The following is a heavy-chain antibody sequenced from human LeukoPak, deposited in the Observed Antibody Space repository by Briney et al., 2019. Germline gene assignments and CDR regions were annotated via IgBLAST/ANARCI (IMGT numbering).Heavy chain of an antibody. J-gene: IGHJ4*02. D-gene: IGHD6-6*01. CDR3: ARDLEDSSSDY. Sequence: GGSLRLSCAASGFTFSSYGMHWVRQAPGKGLEWVAFIRYDGSIENYADSVKGRFTISRDNSKNTLYLQMNSLRAEDTAVYYCARDLEDSSSDYWGQGTLVSVSS. CDR1: GFTFSSYG. CDR2: IRYDGSIE. V-gene: IGHV3-30*02.